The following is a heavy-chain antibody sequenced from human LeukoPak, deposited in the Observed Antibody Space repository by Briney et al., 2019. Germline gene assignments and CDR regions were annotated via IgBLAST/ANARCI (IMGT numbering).Heavy chain of an antibody. J-gene: IGHJ4*02. CDR3: AARPPIRRYDRGWT. D-gene: IGHD2-21*01. CDR1: GFTFSSYA. V-gene: IGHV3-23*01. CDR2: ISGSGGST. Sequence: GGSLRLSCAASGFTFSSYAMSWVRQAPGKGLEWVSAISGSGGSTYYADSVRGRFTISRDNSKNTLYLQMNSLRAEDTAVYYCAARPPIRRYDRGWTWGQGTLVTVSS.